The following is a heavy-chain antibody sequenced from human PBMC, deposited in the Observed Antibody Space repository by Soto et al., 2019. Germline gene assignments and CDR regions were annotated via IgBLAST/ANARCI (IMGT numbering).Heavy chain of an antibody. CDR3: ARGAEHQLLSRDYFYGMDV. D-gene: IGHD1-1*01. CDR2: ISFEGNTQ. J-gene: IGHJ6*02. CDR1: GFTLSRYG. Sequence: PGGSLRLSCAASGFTLSRYGMHWVRQAPGNGLGWVAVISFEGNTQYYADSVKGRFTISRDNSKDTLSLQIHSLRPEDAAVYYCARGAEHQLLSRDYFYGMDVWGQGTTVTVSS. V-gene: IGHV3-30*05.